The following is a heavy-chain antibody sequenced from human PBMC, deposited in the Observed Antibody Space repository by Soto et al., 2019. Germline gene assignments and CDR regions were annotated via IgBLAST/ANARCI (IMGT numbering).Heavy chain of an antibody. J-gene: IGHJ5*02. V-gene: IGHV3-49*04. CDR2: IRSKAYGGRT. D-gene: IGHD3-22*01. CDR1: GFTVSSYR. CDR3: TTNYYDSSGYDNWFDP. Sequence: PGGSLRLSCAASGFTVSSYRMSWVRQAPGKGLEWVGFIRSKAYGGRTEYAASVKGRFIISRDDSKSIAYLQMNSLKTEDTAVYYCTTNYYDSSGYDNWFDPWGQGTLVTVSS.